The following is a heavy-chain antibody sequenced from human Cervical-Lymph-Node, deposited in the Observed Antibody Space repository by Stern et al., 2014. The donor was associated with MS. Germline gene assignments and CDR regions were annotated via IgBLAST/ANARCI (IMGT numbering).Heavy chain of an antibody. D-gene: IGHD4-17*01. CDR3: AKERHGDYVFYYGMDV. CDR1: GFTFSSYG. CDR2: ISYDESNK. V-gene: IGHV3-30*18. J-gene: IGHJ6*02. Sequence: VQLLESGGGVVQPGRSLRLSCAASGFTFSSYGMHWVRQAPGKGLEWGAVISYDESNKYYADSVKGRVTISRDNSKNTLYLQMNSLRAEDTAVYFCAKERHGDYVFYYGMDVWGQGTAVTVSS.